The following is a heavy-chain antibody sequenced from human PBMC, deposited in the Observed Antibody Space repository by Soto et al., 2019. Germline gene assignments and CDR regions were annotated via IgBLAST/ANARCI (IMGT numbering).Heavy chain of an antibody. CDR1: GFTFSSYA. V-gene: IGHV3-23*01. Sequence: EVQLLESGGGLVQPGGSLRLSCAASGFTFSSYAMSWVRQAPGRGLEWVSGITGNGFGTYYADSVQGRFAISRDYSKNTLYLQMNSLRAEDTAVYFCAKVRDRTRSGSIKSVIDFWGQGTLVTVSS. J-gene: IGHJ4*02. D-gene: IGHD3-10*01. CDR2: ITGNGFGT. CDR3: AKVRDRTRSGSIKSVIDF.